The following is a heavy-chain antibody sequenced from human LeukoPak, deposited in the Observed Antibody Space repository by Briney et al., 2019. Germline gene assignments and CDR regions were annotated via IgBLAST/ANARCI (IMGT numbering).Heavy chain of an antibody. CDR2: IYPGDSDT. D-gene: IGHD3-10*01. Sequence: GESLKISCKGSGYSFTSYWIGWVRQMPGKGLEWMGIIYPGDSDTRYSPSFQGQVTISADKSISTAYLQWSSLKASDTAMYCCARLPYYYGSGSFSYYFDYWGQGTLVTVSS. V-gene: IGHV5-51*01. J-gene: IGHJ4*02. CDR1: GYSFTSYW. CDR3: ARLPYYYGSGSFSYYFDY.